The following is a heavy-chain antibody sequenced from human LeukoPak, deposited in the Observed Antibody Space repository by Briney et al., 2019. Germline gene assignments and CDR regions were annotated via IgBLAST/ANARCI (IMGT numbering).Heavy chain of an antibody. V-gene: IGHV4-59*06. CDR2: IYYSGST. D-gene: IGHD3-16*01. CDR3: ARDYGSTMIDP. J-gene: IGHJ5*02. Sequence: SETLSLTCTVTGGSISSYYWSWIRQPPGKGLEWIGYIYYSGSTYYNPSLKSRVTISVDTSKNQFSLKLSSVTAADTAVYYCARDYGSTMIDPWGQGTLVTVSS. CDR1: GGSISSYY.